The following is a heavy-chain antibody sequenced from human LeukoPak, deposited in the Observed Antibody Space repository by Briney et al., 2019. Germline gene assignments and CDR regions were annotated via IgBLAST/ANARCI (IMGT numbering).Heavy chain of an antibody. CDR1: GGSISSYY. V-gene: IGHV4-4*07. CDR2: IYTSGST. J-gene: IGHJ6*03. CDR3: ARDIVVVPAAMRGIGYYYYYYMDV. D-gene: IGHD2-2*01. Sequence: PSETLSLTCTVSGGSISSYYWSWIRQPAGKGLEWIGRIYTSGSTNYNPSLKSRVTMSVDTSKNQFSLKLSSVTAADTAVYYCARDIVVVPAAMRGIGYYYYYYMDVWGKGTTVTISS.